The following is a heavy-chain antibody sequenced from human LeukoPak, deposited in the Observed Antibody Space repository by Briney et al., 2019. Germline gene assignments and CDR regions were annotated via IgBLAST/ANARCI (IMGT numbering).Heavy chain of an antibody. CDR2: MYYSGNT. CDR1: GYSISSSSYY. D-gene: IGHD1-26*01. J-gene: IGHJ5*02. CDR3: GRCSSGSYNWFDP. Sequence: SETLSLTCAVSGYSISSSSYYWGWIRQPPGKGLEWIGSMYYSGNTYYNPSLKSRVTISVDTSKNQFSMKLSSVTAADTAVYYCGRCSSGSYNWFDPWGQGTLVTVSS. V-gene: IGHV4-39*01.